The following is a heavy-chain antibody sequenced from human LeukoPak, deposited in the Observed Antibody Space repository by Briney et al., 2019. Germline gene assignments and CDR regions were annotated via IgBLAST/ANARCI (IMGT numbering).Heavy chain of an antibody. J-gene: IGHJ4*02. CDR3: ARGWSREQQLVDYFDY. CDR2: IYYSGST. CDR1: GGSISSYY. D-gene: IGHD6-13*01. Sequence: PSETLSLTCTVSGGSISSYYWSWLRQPPGKGLEWLGHIYYSGSTNYNPSLKSRVTISVDTSKNQFSLKLSSVTAADTAVYYCARGWSREQQLVDYFDYWGQGTLVTVSS. V-gene: IGHV4-59*01.